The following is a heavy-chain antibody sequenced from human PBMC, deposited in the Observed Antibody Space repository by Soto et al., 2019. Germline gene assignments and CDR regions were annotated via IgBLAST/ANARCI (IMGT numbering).Heavy chain of an antibody. D-gene: IGHD6-19*01. V-gene: IGHV4-34*01. CDR3: ATEAVAGTRYYYYGMDV. CDR2: INHSGST. CDR1: GGSFSGYY. J-gene: IGHJ6*02. Sequence: PSETLSLTCAVYGGSFSGYYWSWIRPPPGKGLEWIGEINHSGSTNYNPSLKSRVTISVDTSKNQFSLKLSSVTAADTAVYYCATEAVAGTRYYYYGMDVWGQGTTVTVSS.